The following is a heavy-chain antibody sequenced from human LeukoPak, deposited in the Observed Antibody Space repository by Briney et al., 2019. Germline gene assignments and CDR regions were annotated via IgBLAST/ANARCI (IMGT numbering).Heavy chain of an antibody. D-gene: IGHD1-14*01. J-gene: IGHJ4*02. CDR2: IHDSGGNT. CDR1: GFTFSSQT. Sequence: GGSLRLACAASGFTFSSQTMTWVRQAPGKGLEWVSSIHDSGGNTYSADSGKGPFTISRDNSKNTLYLQINSLRVEDTARYYCARGRQHHLDYWGQGAQVTVSS. V-gene: IGHV3-23*01. CDR3: ARGRQHHLDY.